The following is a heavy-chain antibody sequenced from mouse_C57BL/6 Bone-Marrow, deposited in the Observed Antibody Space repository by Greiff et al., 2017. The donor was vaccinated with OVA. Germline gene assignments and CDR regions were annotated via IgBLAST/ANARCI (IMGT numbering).Heavy chain of an antibody. J-gene: IGHJ2*01. CDR1: GYTFTDYD. CDR2: IDPETGGT. V-gene: IGHV1-15*01. Sequence: QVQLKQSGAELVRPGASVTLSCKASGYTFTDYDMHWVKQTPVHGLEWIGAIDPETGGTSYNQKFKGKAILTADKSSSTAYMELRSLTSEDSAVYYCTREGWDYFDYWGQGTTLTVSS. D-gene: IGHD3-3*01. CDR3: TREGWDYFDY.